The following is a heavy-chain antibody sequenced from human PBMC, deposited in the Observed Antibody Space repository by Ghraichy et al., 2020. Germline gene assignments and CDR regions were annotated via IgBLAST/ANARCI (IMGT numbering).Heavy chain of an antibody. J-gene: IGHJ4*02. CDR2: IHYSGNT. V-gene: IGHV4-61*01. Sequence: SETLSLTCTVSGGSVSSGTYYWSWLRQPPGKGLEWIGFIHYSGNTNSKSSLTSRLTISVDTSKNQFSLKLSSVTAADTAVYYCARIRGYFDYWGQGTLVTFSS. CDR3: ARIRGYFDY. D-gene: IGHD3-3*02. CDR1: GGSVSSGTYY.